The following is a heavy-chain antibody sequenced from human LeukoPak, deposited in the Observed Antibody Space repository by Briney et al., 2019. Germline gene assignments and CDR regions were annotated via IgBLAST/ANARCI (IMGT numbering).Heavy chain of an antibody. D-gene: IGHD3-22*01. J-gene: IGHJ5*02. Sequence: ASVKVSCKASGGTFSRYAISWVRQAPGQGLEWMGGIIPIFGTANYAQKFQGRVTITTDESTSTAYMELSSLRSEDTAVYYCARSYYDSSGFSPWGQGTLVTVSS. CDR1: GGTFSRYA. CDR2: IIPIFGTA. CDR3: ARSYYDSSGFSP. V-gene: IGHV1-69*05.